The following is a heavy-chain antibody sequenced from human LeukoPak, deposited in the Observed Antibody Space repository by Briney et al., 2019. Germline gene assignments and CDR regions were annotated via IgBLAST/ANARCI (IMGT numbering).Heavy chain of an antibody. CDR2: TGSTGIT. CDR1: GFTFSLYA. V-gene: IGHV3-23*01. D-gene: IGHD2-21*01. J-gene: IGHJ6*02. Sequence: GGSLRLSCAASGFTFSLYAMSWVRQAPGKGLQWVSTTGSTGITYYADSVKGRFTISRDIPRNTLYLQMNSLGADDTAIYYCTKDSVVVPSAPYGMDVWGQGTTVTVSS. CDR3: TKDSVVVPSAPYGMDV.